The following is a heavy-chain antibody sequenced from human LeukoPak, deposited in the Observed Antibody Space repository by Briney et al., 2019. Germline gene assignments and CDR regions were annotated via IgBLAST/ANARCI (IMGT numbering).Heavy chain of an antibody. Sequence: GGSLRLSCAASGFTFSDYYMSWIRQAPGKGLEWVSYISAGSGCTHYADSVKGRFTISRDNAKHSLYLQMNSLRAEDSAVYYCATTGPLGYYGMDVWGLGTTVTVSS. V-gene: IGHV3-11*06. J-gene: IGHJ6*02. CDR2: ISAGSGCT. CDR1: GFTFSDYY. CDR3: ATTGPLGYYGMDV. D-gene: IGHD3-10*01.